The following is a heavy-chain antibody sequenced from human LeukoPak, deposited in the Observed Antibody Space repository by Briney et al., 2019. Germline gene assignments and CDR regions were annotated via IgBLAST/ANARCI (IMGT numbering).Heavy chain of an antibody. CDR2: IYYSGST. CDR1: GGSISSYY. Sequence: SETPSLTCTVSGGSISSYYWSWIRQPPGKGLEWIGYIYYSGSTNYNPSLKSRVTISVDTSKNQFSLKLTSVTAADTAVYYCAKRDSIGYYNWGQGTLVTVSS. V-gene: IGHV4-59*08. CDR3: AKRDSIGYYN. J-gene: IGHJ1*01. D-gene: IGHD3-22*01.